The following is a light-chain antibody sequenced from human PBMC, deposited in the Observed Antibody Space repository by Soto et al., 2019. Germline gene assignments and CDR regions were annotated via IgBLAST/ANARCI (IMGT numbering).Light chain of an antibody. CDR1: QNINSY. Sequence: DIQMTQSASSLSASLGDRVTITWRARQNINSYLNWYQQKPGKAPKLLIYAASSLQSGVSSRFSGSGSGTDFTLTISSLQPEDFATYYCQQYSTYTPRTFGQGTKVDIK. V-gene: IGKV1-16*01. J-gene: IGKJ1*01. CDR2: AAS. CDR3: QQYSTYTPRT.